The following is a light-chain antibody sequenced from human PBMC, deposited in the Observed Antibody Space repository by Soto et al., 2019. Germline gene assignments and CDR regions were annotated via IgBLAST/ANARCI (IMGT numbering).Light chain of an antibody. V-gene: IGLV2-8*01. CDR3: SSYAGAFYV. Sequence: QSVLTQPPSASGSPGQSVTISCTGTSSDVGGYNYVSWYQQHPGKAPKLLISEVSKRPSGVPDRFSGSKSGNAASLTVSGLQPEDEADYYCSSYAGAFYVFGTGTKVTVL. CDR2: EVS. J-gene: IGLJ1*01. CDR1: SSDVGGYNY.